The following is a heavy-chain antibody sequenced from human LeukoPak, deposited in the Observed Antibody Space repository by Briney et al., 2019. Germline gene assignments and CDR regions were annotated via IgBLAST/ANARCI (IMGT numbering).Heavy chain of an antibody. D-gene: IGHD3-10*01. CDR2: ISGSGGST. Sequence: GALRLSCAASGFTFSSYGMSWVRQAPGKGLEWVSAISGSGGSTYYADSVKGRFTISRDNSKNTLYLQMNSLRAEDTAVYYCAKGSLVSGEYFDYWGQGTLVTVSS. CDR1: GFTFSSYG. V-gene: IGHV3-23*01. J-gene: IGHJ4*02. CDR3: AKGSLVSGEYFDY.